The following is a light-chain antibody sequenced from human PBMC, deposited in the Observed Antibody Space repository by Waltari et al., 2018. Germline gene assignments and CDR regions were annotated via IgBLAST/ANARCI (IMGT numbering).Light chain of an antibody. V-gene: IGKV2-28*01. Sequence: DIVMTQSPLSLPVTPGEPASISCRSSQSLLHSNGNNYLNWYLQKPGQAPQFLISLVSNRASGVTEKFSGIGSGTDFTLKISRVEAEDVGVYYCMQAIQARTFGQGTKVEVK. CDR2: LVS. CDR3: MQAIQART. CDR1: QSLLHSNGNNY. J-gene: IGKJ1*01.